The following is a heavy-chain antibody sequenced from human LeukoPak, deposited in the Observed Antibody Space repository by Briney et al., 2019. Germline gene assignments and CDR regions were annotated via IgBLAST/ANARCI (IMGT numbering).Heavy chain of an antibody. V-gene: IGHV1-69*13. CDR1: GGTFSSYA. D-gene: IGHD4-17*01. J-gene: IGHJ4*02. CDR3: ARAPYGDYGIYYFDY. CDR2: IIPIFGTA. Sequence: SVKVSCKASGGTFSSYAISWVRQAPGQGLEWMGGIIPIFGTANYAQKFQGRVTITADESTSTAYMELSSLRSEDTAVYYCARAPYGDYGIYYFDYWGQGTLVTVSS.